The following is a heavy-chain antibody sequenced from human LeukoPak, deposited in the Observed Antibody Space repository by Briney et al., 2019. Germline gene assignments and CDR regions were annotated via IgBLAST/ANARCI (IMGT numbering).Heavy chain of an antibody. J-gene: IGHJ4*02. CDR3: AKGGDYGDLGYYFDY. CDR1: GFTFSNAW. D-gene: IGHD4-17*01. CDR2: IYSDGDT. Sequence: GGSLRLSCAASGFTFSNAWMSWVRQAPGKGLEWVSVIYSDGDTYYVDSVKGRFTISRDNAKNSLYLQMNSLRAEDTAVYYCAKGGDYGDLGYYFDYWGQGTLVTVSS. V-gene: IGHV3-66*01.